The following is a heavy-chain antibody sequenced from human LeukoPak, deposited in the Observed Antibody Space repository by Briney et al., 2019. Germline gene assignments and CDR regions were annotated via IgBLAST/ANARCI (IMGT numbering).Heavy chain of an antibody. CDR1: GFTFSNYA. V-gene: IGHV3-23*01. CDR2: MSGSGAIT. CDR3: AKIPNNYYGSGSPYYFDY. J-gene: IGHJ4*02. Sequence: GGSLRLSCAASGFTFSNYAMSWVRQAPGKGLEWVSGMSGSGAITSYADAVKGRFTISRDNSKNTLYLQMNGLRAEDTAVYYCAKIPNNYYGSGSPYYFDYWGQGTLVTVSS. D-gene: IGHD3-10*01.